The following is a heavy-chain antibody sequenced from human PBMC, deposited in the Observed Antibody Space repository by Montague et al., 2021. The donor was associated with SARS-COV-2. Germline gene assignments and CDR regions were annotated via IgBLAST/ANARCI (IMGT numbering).Heavy chain of an antibody. CDR2: THHLFKKKN. J-gene: IGHJ4*02. Sequence: CAISGDSDAVKRPSRNSEKHSSAIHSLWLLITHHLFKKKNDYAVSVKSRITINPDTSKNQFSLQLNSVTPEDTAVYYCARGGSWLYYFDYWGQGTLVTVSS. CDR3: ARGGSWLYYFDY. CDR1: GDSDAVKRPS. D-gene: IGHD6-13*01. V-gene: IGHV6-1*01.